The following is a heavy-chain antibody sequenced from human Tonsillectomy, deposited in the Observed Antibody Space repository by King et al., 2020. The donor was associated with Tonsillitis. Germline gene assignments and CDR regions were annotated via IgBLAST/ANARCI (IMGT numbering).Heavy chain of an antibody. CDR3: AKLRTPAYSSSWAPSPFDY. CDR1: GFTFSSYA. V-gene: IGHV3-23*04. J-gene: IGHJ4*02. Sequence: VQLVESGGGLVQRGGGSLRLSCAASGFTFSSYAMSWVRQATGKGLEWVSSLSGSAGGTYYADSVTGRFTISRDNSNNTLYLQMSSLRADDTAVYYCAKLRTPAYSSSWAPSPFDYWGQGTLVTVSS. D-gene: IGHD6-13*01. CDR2: LSGSAGGT.